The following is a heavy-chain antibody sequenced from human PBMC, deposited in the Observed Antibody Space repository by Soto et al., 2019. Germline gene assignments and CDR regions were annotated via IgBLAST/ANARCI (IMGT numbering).Heavy chain of an antibody. CDR3: ARDPIPYNNSSGGFDP. Sequence: QVQLQESGPGLVKPSQTLSLTCTVSGGSINNGGYYWNWIRQHPGKGLEWIGYIYYSGGTYYNPSIKSRVTISIDTSKNQFSLKLSSVTAADTAIYYCARDPIPYNNSSGGFDPWGQGNPVTVSS. J-gene: IGHJ5*02. D-gene: IGHD6-6*01. V-gene: IGHV4-31*03. CDR2: IYYSGGT. CDR1: GGSINNGGYY.